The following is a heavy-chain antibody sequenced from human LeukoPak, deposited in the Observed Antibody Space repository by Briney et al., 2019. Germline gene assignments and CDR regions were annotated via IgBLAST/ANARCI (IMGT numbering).Heavy chain of an antibody. D-gene: IGHD3-9*01. Sequence: SVKVSCKASGYTFTGYYMHWVRQAPGQGLEWMGGIIPIFDTADYAQKFQGRLTITADESTSTAYMELSSLRAEDTAVYYCARDLVGSHTSYSSGAWDYWGQGTLVTVSS. CDR3: ARDLVGSHTSYSSGAWDY. CDR1: GYTFTGYY. V-gene: IGHV1-69*13. CDR2: IIPIFDTA. J-gene: IGHJ4*02.